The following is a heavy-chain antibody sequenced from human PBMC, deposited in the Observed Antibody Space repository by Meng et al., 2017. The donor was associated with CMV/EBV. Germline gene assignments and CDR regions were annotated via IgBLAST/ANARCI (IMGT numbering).Heavy chain of an antibody. V-gene: IGHV1-18*01. CDR3: ARDQSPTIFGVAVYYYGMDV. Sequence: ASVKVSCKASGYTFTSYGISWVRQAPGQGLEWMGWISAYNGNTNYAQKLQGRVTMTTDTSTSTAYMELRSLRSDDTAVHYCARDQSPTIFGVAVYYYGMDVWGQGTTVTVSS. J-gene: IGHJ6*02. D-gene: IGHD3-3*01. CDR2: ISAYNGNT. CDR1: GYTFTSYG.